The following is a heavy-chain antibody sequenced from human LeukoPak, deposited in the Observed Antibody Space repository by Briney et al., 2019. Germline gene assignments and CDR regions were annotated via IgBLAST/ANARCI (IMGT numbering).Heavy chain of an antibody. Sequence: SETLSLTCAVYGGTLSGYYWSWIRQPPGKGLEWIGEINHSGSTNYNPSLKSRVTISVDTSKNQFSLKLSSVTAADTAVYYCARGRTPLYYYGSGSFYDYWGQGTLVTVSS. D-gene: IGHD3-10*01. CDR2: INHSGST. J-gene: IGHJ4*02. CDR3: ARGRTPLYYYGSGSFYDY. V-gene: IGHV4-34*01. CDR1: GGTLSGYY.